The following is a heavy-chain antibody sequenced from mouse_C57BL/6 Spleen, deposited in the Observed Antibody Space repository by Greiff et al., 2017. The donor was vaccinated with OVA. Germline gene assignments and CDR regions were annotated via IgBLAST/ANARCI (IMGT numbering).Heavy chain of an antibody. CDR2: IHPNSGST. CDR3: ARSGGNHYAMDY. V-gene: IGHV1-64*01. CDR1: GYTFTSYW. D-gene: IGHD2-1*01. Sequence: QVQLQQPGAELVKPGASVKLSCKASGYTFTSYWMHWVKQRPGQGLEWIGMIHPNSGSTNYNEKFKSKATLTVDKSSSTAYMQLSSLTSEDSAVYYCARSGGNHYAMDYWGQGTSVTVSS. J-gene: IGHJ4*01.